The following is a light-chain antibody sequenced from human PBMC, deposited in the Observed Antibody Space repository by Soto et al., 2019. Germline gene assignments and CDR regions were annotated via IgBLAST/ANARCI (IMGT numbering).Light chain of an antibody. CDR3: ATWDDSLNGSGV. CDR2: SDN. Sequence: QSVLTQPPSASGTPGQRVTISCAGSSSNIGGNSVTWYQQVPGTAPKLLIYSDNRRPSRVPDRFSGSKSGTSASLAISGLQSADEADYYCATWDDSLNGSGVFGTGTKVTVL. J-gene: IGLJ1*01. CDR1: SSNIGGNS. V-gene: IGLV1-44*01.